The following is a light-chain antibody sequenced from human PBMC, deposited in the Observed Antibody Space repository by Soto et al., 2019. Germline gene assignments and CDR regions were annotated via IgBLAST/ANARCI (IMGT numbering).Light chain of an antibody. CDR2: SAS. J-gene: IGKJ2*01. CDR3: QQSGDAPLMHT. CDR1: QSINTEK. V-gene: IGKV3-20*01. Sequence: IVLTQSPGTLSLSPGERGTLSCRASQSINTEKLAWYRQRPGQAPSLLIYSASSMATGVPDRFSGSGSGTDFTLPISSLDPEHVAVYYCQQSGDAPLMHTLSQGTKLEIK.